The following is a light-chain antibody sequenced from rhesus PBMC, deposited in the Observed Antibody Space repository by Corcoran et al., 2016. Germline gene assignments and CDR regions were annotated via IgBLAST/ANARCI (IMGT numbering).Light chain of an antibody. CDR1: QTISSY. Sequence: DIQMTQSPSSLSASVGDRVTITCRASQTISSYLAWYQQKPGKVPKLLIYAASSLESGVPSRFSGIGLGTDFTLTISSLQPEDFATYYCQQHNSHPWTFGQGTKVEIK. V-gene: IGKV1-44*01. CDR2: AAS. J-gene: IGKJ1*01. CDR3: QQHNSHPWT.